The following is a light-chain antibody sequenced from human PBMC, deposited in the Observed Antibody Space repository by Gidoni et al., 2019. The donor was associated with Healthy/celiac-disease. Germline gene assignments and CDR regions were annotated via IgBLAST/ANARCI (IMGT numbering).Light chain of an antibody. CDR1: QSVLYSSNNKNY. J-gene: IGKJ4*01. CDR3: QQYYSTPPVT. V-gene: IGKV4-1*01. CDR2: WAS. Sequence: DIVMTQSPDSLAVSLGERATINCKSSQSVLYSSNNKNYLAWYQQKPGQPPKLLIYWASTRESGVPDRFSGSGSGTDFTLTISSLQAEDVAVYYCQQYYSTPPVTFGGXTKVEIK.